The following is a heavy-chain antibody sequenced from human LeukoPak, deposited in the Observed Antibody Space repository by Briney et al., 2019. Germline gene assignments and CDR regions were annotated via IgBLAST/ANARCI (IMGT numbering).Heavy chain of an antibody. V-gene: IGHV3-21*01. Sequence: GGSLRLSCAASGFTFSSYSMNWVRQAPGKGLEWVSSISSSSSYIYYADSVKGRFTISRDNAKNSLYLQMNSQRAEDTAVYYCARRVVVVAARALDYWGQGTLVTVSS. CDR3: ARRVVVVAARALDY. CDR1: GFTFSSYS. CDR2: ISSSSSYI. D-gene: IGHD2-15*01. J-gene: IGHJ4*02.